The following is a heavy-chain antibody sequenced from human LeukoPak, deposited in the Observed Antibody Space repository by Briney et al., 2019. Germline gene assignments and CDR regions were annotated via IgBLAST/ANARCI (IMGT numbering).Heavy chain of an antibody. Sequence: GGSLRLSCAASGFTFSSYAMHWVRQAPGKGLEWVAVISCDGSNKYYADSVKGRFTISRDNSKNTLYLQMNSLRAEDTAVYYCAKRLGTVTRYRDYYYYGMDVWGQGTTVTVSS. CDR3: AKRLGTVTRYRDYYYYGMDV. D-gene: IGHD4-17*01. V-gene: IGHV3-30-3*02. CDR1: GFTFSSYA. J-gene: IGHJ6*02. CDR2: ISCDGSNK.